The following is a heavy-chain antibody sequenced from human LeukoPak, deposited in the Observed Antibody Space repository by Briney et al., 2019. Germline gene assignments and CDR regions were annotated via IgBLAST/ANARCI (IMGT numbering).Heavy chain of an antibody. J-gene: IGHJ6*03. CDR2: ISGFGTDT. CDR1: GFTFKLYA. CDR3: ARDTTDPVAPLLYHMDV. Sequence: GGSLRLSCEASGFTFKLYAMNWVRQAPGKGLEWVSSISGFGTDTYYADSVKGRFTLSRDNSKSTLYLQMNSLRAEDTAVYYCARDTTDPVAPLLYHMDVWGKGTPVTVSS. V-gene: IGHV3-23*01. D-gene: IGHD6-19*01.